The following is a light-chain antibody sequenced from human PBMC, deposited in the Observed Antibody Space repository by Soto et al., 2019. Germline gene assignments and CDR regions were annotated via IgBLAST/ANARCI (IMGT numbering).Light chain of an antibody. J-gene: IGKJ4*01. Sequence: EIVLTQSPATLSLSPGERATLSCRASQSFSSYLAWYQQKPGQAPRLLIYDASNRSTGIPARFSCSESGTDFTLTISSLEPEDFAVYYSQQRSNWPPLTFGGGTKVEIK. CDR3: QQRSNWPPLT. V-gene: IGKV3-11*01. CDR2: DAS. CDR1: QSFSSY.